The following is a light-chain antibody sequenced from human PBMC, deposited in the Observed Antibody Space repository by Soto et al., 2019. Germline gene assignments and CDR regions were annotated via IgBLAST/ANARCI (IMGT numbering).Light chain of an antibody. CDR3: QQYNNWPPWT. V-gene: IGKV3-15*01. CDR2: GAS. Sequence: EIVMTQSPATLSVSPGERATLSCRASQSVSSNLAWYQQKPGQAPRLLIYGASTRATGIPARFSGSGSGTEFTLTISSLQSEYFAVYYCQQYNNWPPWTFGQVTKVEIK. J-gene: IGKJ1*01. CDR1: QSVSSN.